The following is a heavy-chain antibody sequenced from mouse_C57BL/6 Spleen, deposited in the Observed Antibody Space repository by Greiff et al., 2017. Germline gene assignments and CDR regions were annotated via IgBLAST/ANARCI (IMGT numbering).Heavy chain of an antibody. V-gene: IGHV5-4*01. CDR2: ISDGGSYT. Sequence: EVQLVESGGGLVKPGGSLKLSCAASGFTFSSYAMSWVRQTPEKRLEWVATISDGGSYTYYPDNVKGRFTISRDNAKNNLYLQMSHLKSEDTAMYYCAREYYAKAPFDYWGQGTTLTVSS. CDR1: GFTFSSYA. CDR3: AREYYAKAPFDY. D-gene: IGHD1-1*02. J-gene: IGHJ2*01.